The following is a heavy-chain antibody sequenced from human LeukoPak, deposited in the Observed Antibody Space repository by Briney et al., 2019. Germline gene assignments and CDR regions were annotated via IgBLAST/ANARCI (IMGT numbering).Heavy chain of an antibody. CDR2: MSFDGTHI. CDR1: GFTFSSYA. J-gene: IGHJ5*02. CDR3: AGYILPGWFDP. V-gene: IGHV3-30-3*02. D-gene: IGHD5-18*01. Sequence: GGSLRLSCAASGFTFSSYAMHWVRQAPGKGLEWVAVMSFDGTHIYYADSVKGRFTISRDNSKNTLYLQLNSLRAEDTAVYYCAGYILPGWFDPWGQGTLVTVSS.